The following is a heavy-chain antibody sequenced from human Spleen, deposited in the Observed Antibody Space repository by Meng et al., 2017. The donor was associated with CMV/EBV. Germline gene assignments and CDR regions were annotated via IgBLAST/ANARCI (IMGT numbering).Heavy chain of an antibody. CDR2: INPNSGGT. J-gene: IGHJ6*02. Sequence: ASVKVSCKASGYTFSYYYIHWVRQAPGQGLEWMGWINPNSGGTNYAQKFQGRVTMTRDTSISTAYMELSSLRSDDTAVYYCASHSSTRFGMDVWGQGTTVTVSS. V-gene: IGHV1-2*02. CDR3: ASHSSTRFGMDV. D-gene: IGHD5/OR15-5a*01. CDR1: GYTFSYYY.